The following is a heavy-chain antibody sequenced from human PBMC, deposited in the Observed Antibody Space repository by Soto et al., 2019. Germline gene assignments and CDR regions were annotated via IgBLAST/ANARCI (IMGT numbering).Heavy chain of an antibody. J-gene: IGHJ4*02. Sequence: QVQLQESGPGLVKPSETLSLTCTVSGGSVSSGNYYWSWIRQPPGKGLEWIGYLYYTGSTNYNPSLKSRVTISVDTPKNQFSLRLTSVTAADTAVYYCARDRGYYGMDYWGQGTQVTVSS. V-gene: IGHV4-61*01. CDR3: ARDRGYYGMDY. CDR1: GGSVSSGNYY. CDR2: LYYTGST. D-gene: IGHD3-10*01.